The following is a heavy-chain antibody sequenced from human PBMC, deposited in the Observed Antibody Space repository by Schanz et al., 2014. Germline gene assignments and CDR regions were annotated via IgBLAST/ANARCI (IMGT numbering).Heavy chain of an antibody. CDR2: IIPVLNIA. D-gene: IGHD4-17*01. CDR1: GYTFTDYG. V-gene: IGHV1-69*04. CDR3: ARGYGDSPTDF. Sequence: QVQLVQSWAEVKGPGASVKVSCKASGYTFTDYGLSWVRQAPGQGLEWMGKIIPVLNIATYAQRFQGRVSITADTSTNTAYMELSSLTSEDTAVYYCARGYGDSPTDFWGQGTLVTVSS. J-gene: IGHJ4*02.